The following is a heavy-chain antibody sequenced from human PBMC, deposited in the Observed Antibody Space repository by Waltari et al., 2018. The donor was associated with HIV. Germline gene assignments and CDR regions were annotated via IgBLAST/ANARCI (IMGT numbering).Heavy chain of an antibody. CDR2: ISVHNDNT. V-gene: IGHV1-18*01. CDR1: GYTFTSYG. J-gene: IGHJ4*02. Sequence: QVQLVQSGAEVKKPGASVKVSCKASGYTFTSYGMSWGRQAPGQGLEWMRWISVHNDNTNYAQKLQGRVTMTTDTSTSTAYMELRSLRSDDTAVYYCARRPLSRWELPPDGYWGQGTLVTVSS. D-gene: IGHD1-26*01. CDR3: ARRPLSRWELPPDGY.